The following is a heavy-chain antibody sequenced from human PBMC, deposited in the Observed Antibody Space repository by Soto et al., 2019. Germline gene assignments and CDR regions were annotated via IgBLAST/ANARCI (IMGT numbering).Heavy chain of an antibody. J-gene: IGHJ4*02. D-gene: IGHD3-9*01. CDR2: IYWDDSK. CDR1: GFSLSNSGVG. Sequence: HITLKESGPTLVRPTQTLTLTCAFSGFSLSNSGVGVGWIRQPPGKALEWLAVIYWDDSKHYSPSLRSRLTSTRDTSKNHVVLTMPNMDPMDTGTYYCAHKGPEDWPLDYWGQGTLVTVSS. CDR3: AHKGPEDWPLDY. V-gene: IGHV2-5*02.